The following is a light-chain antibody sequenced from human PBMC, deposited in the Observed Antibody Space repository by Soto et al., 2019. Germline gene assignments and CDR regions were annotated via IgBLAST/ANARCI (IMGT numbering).Light chain of an antibody. CDR1: QRVLYSSNNKNY. V-gene: IGKV4-1*01. CDR3: QQYESTPPT. CDR2: WAS. Sequence: DIVMTQSPDSLAVSLGERATINCKSSQRVLYSSNNKNYLAWYQQRPGQPPKLLIYWASTRESGVPDRFRGSGSGTDFTLTITSLQAEDVAVYSCQQYESTPPTFGQGTKLEIK. J-gene: IGKJ2*01.